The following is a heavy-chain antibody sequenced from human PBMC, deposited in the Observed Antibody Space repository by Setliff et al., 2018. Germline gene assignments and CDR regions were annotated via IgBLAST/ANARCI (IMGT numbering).Heavy chain of an antibody. J-gene: IGHJ3*02. CDR1: GFTFSSYG. Sequence: GESLRLSCAASGFTFSSYGMHWVRQAPGKGLEWVAVIWYDGSNKYYADSVKGRFTISRDNSKNTLYLQMNSLRAEDTAVYYCAKFTSGDAFDIWGQGTMVTVSS. V-gene: IGHV3-33*06. CDR3: AKFTSGDAFDI. D-gene: IGHD2-8*01. CDR2: IWYDGSNK.